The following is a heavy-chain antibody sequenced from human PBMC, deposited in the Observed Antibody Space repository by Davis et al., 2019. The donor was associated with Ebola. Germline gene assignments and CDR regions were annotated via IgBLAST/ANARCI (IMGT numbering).Heavy chain of an antibody. D-gene: IGHD3-22*01. V-gene: IGHV1-46*01. CDR2: ISPSGEAT. CDR3: ARDPPEDSSAYYDF. Sequence: ASVKVSCKASGYTFSNDYIHWVRQAPGQGLEWMGLISPSGEATAYTQKFRGRVTMTKDMSTSTVYMELSSLTSDDTAVYFCARDPPEDSSAYYDFWGQGTLVSVSS. J-gene: IGHJ4*02. CDR1: GYTFSNDY.